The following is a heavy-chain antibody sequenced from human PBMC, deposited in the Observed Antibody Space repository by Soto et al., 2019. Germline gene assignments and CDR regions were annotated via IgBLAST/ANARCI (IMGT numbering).Heavy chain of an antibody. D-gene: IGHD3-10*01. Sequence: QVQLVQSGAEVKKPGSSVKVSCKASGDTFSFYTINWVRQAPGLGLAWVGRINPILSMSNYAQKFQGRVTMTADKSTNTAYMELRSLRSEDTAMYYCATSYGSGYRAFDYWGQGALVTVSS. CDR3: ATSYGSGYRAFDY. CDR1: GDTFSFYT. CDR2: INPILSMS. V-gene: IGHV1-69*02. J-gene: IGHJ4*02.